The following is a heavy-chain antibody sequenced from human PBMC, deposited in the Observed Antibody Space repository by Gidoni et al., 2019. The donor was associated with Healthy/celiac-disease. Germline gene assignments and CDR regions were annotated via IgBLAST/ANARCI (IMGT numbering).Heavy chain of an antibody. CDR1: VFTFISYA. V-gene: IGHV3-23*01. Sequence: EVQLLESGGGLVQPGGSLRLSCAASVFTFISYAMRWVRQAPGKGLEWVSAIRGSGGSTNYEDSVKGRFTISRDNAKNTLYLQMNSLRAEDTAVYYCAKVLASSASSDYWGQGTLVTVSS. CDR2: IRGSGGST. D-gene: IGHD3-10*01. CDR3: AKVLASSASSDY. J-gene: IGHJ4*02.